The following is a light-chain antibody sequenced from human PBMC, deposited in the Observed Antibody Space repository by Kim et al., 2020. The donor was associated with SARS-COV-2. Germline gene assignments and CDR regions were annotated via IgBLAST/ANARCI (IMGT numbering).Light chain of an antibody. Sequence: DIVMTQSPDSLAVSLGERATINCKSSQSVLYTSNNKNYLAWYQQKRGQPPKLLISWASTRESGVPDRFSGSGSGTDFTLTISSLQAEDVAIYYCQQYYGNPRTFGQGTKVEIK. J-gene: IGKJ1*01. CDR2: WAS. CDR3: QQYYGNPRT. V-gene: IGKV4-1*01. CDR1: QSVLYTSNNKNY.